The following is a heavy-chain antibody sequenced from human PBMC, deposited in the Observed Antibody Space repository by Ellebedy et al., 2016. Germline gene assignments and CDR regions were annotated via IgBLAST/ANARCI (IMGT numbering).Heavy chain of an antibody. D-gene: IGHD5-12*01. CDR1: GFSFSSYG. J-gene: IGHJ4*02. Sequence: GESLKISXAASGFSFSSYGMHWVRQAPGKGLEWVAVIWYDGSNKYYADSVKGRFTISRDNSKNTLYLQMNSLRAEDTAVYYCARALSGYDYWGQGTLVTVSS. V-gene: IGHV3-33*08. CDR2: IWYDGSNK. CDR3: ARALSGYDY.